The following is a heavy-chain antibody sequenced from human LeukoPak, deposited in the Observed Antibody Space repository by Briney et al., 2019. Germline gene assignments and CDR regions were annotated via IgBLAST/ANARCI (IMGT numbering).Heavy chain of an antibody. Sequence: GASVKVSCKASGGTFSSYAISWVRQAPGQGLEWMGGIIPIFGTANYAQKFQGRVTITADESTSTAYMELSSLRSEDTAVYYCAIPLNYYDSSGYPPGYWGQGTLVTVSS. V-gene: IGHV1-69*13. CDR2: IIPIFGTA. D-gene: IGHD3-22*01. CDR3: AIPLNYYDSSGYPPGY. J-gene: IGHJ4*02. CDR1: GGTFSSYA.